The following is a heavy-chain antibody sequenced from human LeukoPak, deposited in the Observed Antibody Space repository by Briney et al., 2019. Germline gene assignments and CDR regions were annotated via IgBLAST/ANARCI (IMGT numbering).Heavy chain of an antibody. D-gene: IGHD6-19*01. Sequence: GSSVKVSCKASGGTFSSYAIRWVRQAPGQGLEWMGRIIPIFGIANYAQKFQGRVTITADKSTSTAYMELSSLRSEDTAVYYCARDPISYSSGWYGEDDYWGQGTLVTVSS. V-gene: IGHV1-69*04. CDR2: IIPIFGIA. CDR3: ARDPISYSSGWYGEDDY. J-gene: IGHJ4*02. CDR1: GGTFSSYA.